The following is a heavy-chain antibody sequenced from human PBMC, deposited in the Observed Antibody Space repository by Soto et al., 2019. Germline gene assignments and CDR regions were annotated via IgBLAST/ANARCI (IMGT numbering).Heavy chain of an antibody. Sequence: QVKLQESGPGLLKPSQTLSLTSTFSGGSITIGGYYWSWIRQHPGKGLEWIGYIYYSGSTYYNPSLKSRVTISVDTSKNQFSLKLSSVTAADTAVYYCARSIDPWGQGTLVTVSS. J-gene: IGHJ5*02. CDR1: GGSITIGGYY. V-gene: IGHV4-31*03. CDR2: IYYSGST. CDR3: ARSIDP.